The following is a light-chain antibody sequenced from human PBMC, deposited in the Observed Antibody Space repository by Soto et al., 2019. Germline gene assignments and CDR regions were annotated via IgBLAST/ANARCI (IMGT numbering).Light chain of an antibody. CDR2: GAS. J-gene: IGKJ5*01. CDR1: QSLSGNY. CDR3: QQYGYSPIT. Sequence: EIVLTQSPGTLSLSPGERVTLSCRASQSLSGNYLAWYQQKPGQAPKFLIYGASNRATDIPDRFSGGGSGTDFALTINRLEPEDSAVYYCQQYGYSPITFGQGTRLEIK. V-gene: IGKV3-20*01.